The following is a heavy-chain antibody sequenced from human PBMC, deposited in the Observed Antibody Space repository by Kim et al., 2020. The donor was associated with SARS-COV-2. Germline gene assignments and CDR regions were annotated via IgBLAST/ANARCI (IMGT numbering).Heavy chain of an antibody. CDR3: EILRTVRITFEY. V-gene: IGHV4-39*01. D-gene: IGHD3-16*01. Sequence: SETLSLTCTVSGGSISSSSYYWGRNRQPPGLELEWIGCFDYSGSTYYNPSLKSRVTISAGTSKNQFSLKLSSVTAADTAVYYCEILRTVRITFEYWGHGT. CDR1: GGSISSSSYY. CDR2: FDYSGST. J-gene: IGHJ4*01.